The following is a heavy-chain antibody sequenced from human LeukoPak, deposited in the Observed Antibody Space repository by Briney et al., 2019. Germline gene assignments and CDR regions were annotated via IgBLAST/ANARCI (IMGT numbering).Heavy chain of an antibody. CDR1: GFTFSDYA. Sequence: GGSLRLSCAASGFTFSDYAMSWVRQAPGKGLEWVSAISASADNTYYADSVKGRFTISRDNSKNTLSLQMNSLRAEETAVYYCAKGGYHYFDSWGQGTLVTVSS. J-gene: IGHJ4*02. D-gene: IGHD5-12*01. CDR3: AKGGYHYFDS. V-gene: IGHV3-23*01. CDR2: ISASADNT.